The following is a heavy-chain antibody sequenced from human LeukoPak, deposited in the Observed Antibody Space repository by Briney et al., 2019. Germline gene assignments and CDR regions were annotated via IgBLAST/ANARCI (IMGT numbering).Heavy chain of an antibody. V-gene: IGHV3-23*01. D-gene: IGHD3-22*01. J-gene: IGHJ4*02. CDR2: ISGSGGST. CDR3: AKAAYYYDSSGWIY. Sequence: GGSLRLSCAASGFTFSSYAMSWVRQAPGKGLEWVSDISGSGGSTYYADSVKGRFTISRDNSKNTLYLQMNSLRAEDAAVYYCAKAAYYYDSSGWIYWGQGTLVTVSS. CDR1: GFTFSSYA.